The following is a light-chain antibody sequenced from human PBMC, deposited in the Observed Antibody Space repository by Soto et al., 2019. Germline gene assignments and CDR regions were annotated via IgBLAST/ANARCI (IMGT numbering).Light chain of an antibody. CDR2: EDN. Sequence: FMLTQPHSVSESPGKTVTISCTRSSGSIASNYVQWYQQRPGSAPTTVIYEDNQTPSGVPDRFSGSIDSSSNSASLTISGLKTEDEADYYCQSYNSSNVVFGGGTKVTVL. CDR1: SGSIASNY. CDR3: QSYNSSNVV. J-gene: IGLJ2*01. V-gene: IGLV6-57*03.